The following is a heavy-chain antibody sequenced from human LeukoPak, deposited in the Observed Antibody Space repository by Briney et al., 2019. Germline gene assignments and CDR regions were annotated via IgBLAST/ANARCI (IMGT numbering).Heavy chain of an antibody. CDR1: GFSFSDYW. CDR2: INQYGTEK. CDR3: ARDPDSGDAYNWFDP. D-gene: IGHD4-17*01. J-gene: IGHJ5*02. Sequence: PGGSLRLSCVASGFSFSDYWVSWVRQTPGKGLEWLANINQYGTEKYYADSMKGRFTISRDNAKKSLYLQMNSLRVEDSGVYYCARDPDSGDAYNWFDPWGQGTQVTVSS. V-gene: IGHV3-7*01.